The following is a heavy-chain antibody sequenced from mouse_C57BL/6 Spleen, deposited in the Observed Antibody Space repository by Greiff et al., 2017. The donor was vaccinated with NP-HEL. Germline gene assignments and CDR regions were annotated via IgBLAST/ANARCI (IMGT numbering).Heavy chain of an antibody. D-gene: IGHD2-10*02. J-gene: IGHJ3*01. CDR1: GFTFSSYG. CDR2: ISSGGSYT. Sequence: EVQGVESGGDLVKPGGSLKLSCAASGFTFSSYGMSWVRQTPDKRLEWVATISSGGSYTYYPDSVKGRFTISRDNAKNTLYLQMSSLKSEDTAMYYCARLDSIWGQGTLVTVSA. V-gene: IGHV5-6*01. CDR3: ARLDSI.